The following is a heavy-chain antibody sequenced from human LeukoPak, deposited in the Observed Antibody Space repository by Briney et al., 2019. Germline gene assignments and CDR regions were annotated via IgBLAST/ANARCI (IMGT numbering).Heavy chain of an antibody. CDR1: GYTFTSYD. Sequence: ASVKVSRKASGYTFTSYDINWVRQATGQGLEWMGWMNPNSGNTGYAQKFQGRVTMTRNTSITTAYMELSSLRSEDTAVYYCARMHYYDSSGDNWFDPWGQGTLVTVSS. J-gene: IGHJ5*02. V-gene: IGHV1-8*01. D-gene: IGHD3-22*01. CDR2: MNPNSGNT. CDR3: ARMHYYDSSGDNWFDP.